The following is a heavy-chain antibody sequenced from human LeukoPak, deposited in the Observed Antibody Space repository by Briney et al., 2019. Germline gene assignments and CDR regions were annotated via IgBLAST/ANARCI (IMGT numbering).Heavy chain of an antibody. CDR1: GFTFSSYW. V-gene: IGHV3-74*01. J-gene: IGHJ4*02. Sequence: GGSLRLSCAASGFTFSSYWMHWVRQAPGKGLVWVSRIKPDGSSTAYADSVKGRFTISRDNAKNTLYLQMNSLRAEDTAVYYCARGIVGATTIDHWGQGTLVTVSS. CDR3: ARGIVGATTIDH. CDR2: IKPDGSST. D-gene: IGHD1-26*01.